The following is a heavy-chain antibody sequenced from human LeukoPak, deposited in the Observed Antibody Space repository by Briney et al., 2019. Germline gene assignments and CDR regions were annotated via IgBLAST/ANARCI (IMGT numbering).Heavy chain of an antibody. CDR2: ISAYNGNT. Sequence: AAVKVSCKASGYTFTSYGISWVRQAPGQGLEWMGWISAYNGNTNYAQKLQGRVTMTTDTPTSTAYVELRSLRSEDTAVYYCAREMLYNWNWGGWFDPWGQGTLVTVSS. J-gene: IGHJ5*02. D-gene: IGHD1-7*01. CDR1: GYTFTSYG. CDR3: AREMLYNWNWGGWFDP. V-gene: IGHV1-18*01.